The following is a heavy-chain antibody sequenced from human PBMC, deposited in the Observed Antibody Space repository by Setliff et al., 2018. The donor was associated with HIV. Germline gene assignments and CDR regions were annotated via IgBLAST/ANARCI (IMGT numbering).Heavy chain of an antibody. CDR2: TSDSGTP. J-gene: IGHJ4*02. Sequence: SETLSLTCTIHGGSVSGHYWSWIRQPPGKGLEWVGSTSDSGTPNYNPSLKSRVTITLDTSKNQFSLKVTSLTAADTAEYYCARQSTVAAAGFDFWGQGTLVTVSS. CDR1: GGSVSGHY. D-gene: IGHD6-13*01. CDR3: ARQSTVAAAGFDF. V-gene: IGHV4-59*02.